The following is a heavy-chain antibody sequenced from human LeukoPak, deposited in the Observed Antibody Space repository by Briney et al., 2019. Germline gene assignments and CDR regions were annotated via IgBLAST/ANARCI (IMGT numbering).Heavy chain of an antibody. J-gene: IGHJ4*02. CDR2: IIPIFGTA. V-gene: IGHV1-69*06. Sequence: SVKVSCKASGGTFSSYAISWVRQAPGQGLEWMGRIIPIFGTANYAQKFQGRVTITADKSTSTAYMEPSSLRSEDTAVYYCARVVKYCGGDCFIFDYWGQGTLVTVSS. CDR3: ARVVKYCGGDCFIFDY. CDR1: GGTFSSYA. D-gene: IGHD2-21*02.